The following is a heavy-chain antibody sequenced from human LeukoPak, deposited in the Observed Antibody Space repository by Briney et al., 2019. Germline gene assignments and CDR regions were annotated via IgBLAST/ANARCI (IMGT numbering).Heavy chain of an antibody. CDR3: ARGRLGGHNGNEY. Sequence: GGSLRLSCAASGYTFSSYSMNWVRQAPGKGLEWVSYISSGSSTIYYADSVKGRFTISRDNAENSLYLQMNSLRAEDTAVYYCARGRLGGHNGNEYWGQGTLVTVSS. V-gene: IGHV3-48*04. CDR1: GYTFSSYS. CDR2: ISSGSSTI. D-gene: IGHD1-26*01. J-gene: IGHJ4*02.